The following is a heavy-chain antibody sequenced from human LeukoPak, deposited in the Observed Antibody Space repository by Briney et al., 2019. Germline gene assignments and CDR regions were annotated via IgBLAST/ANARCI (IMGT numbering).Heavy chain of an antibody. J-gene: IGHJ5*02. D-gene: IGHD6-19*01. CDR3: ARGQKAVAGSWFDP. CDR2: IYYSGST. Sequence: SETLSLTCTVSGGSISSYYWSWIRQPPGKGLEWIGYIYYSGSTNYNPSLKSRVTISVDTSKNQFSLKLSSVTAADTAVYYCARGQKAVAGSWFDPWGQGTLVTVSS. V-gene: IGHV4-59*12. CDR1: GGSISSYY.